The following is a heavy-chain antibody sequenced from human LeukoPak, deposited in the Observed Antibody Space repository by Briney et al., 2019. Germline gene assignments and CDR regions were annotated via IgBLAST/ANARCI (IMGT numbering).Heavy chain of an antibody. CDR1: GGSISSGGYY. J-gene: IGHJ5*02. D-gene: IGHD3-10*01. V-gene: IGHV4-31*03. CDR3: AREYYGSGSYYNGYNWFDP. CDR2: IYYSGST. Sequence: SQTLSLTCTVSGGSISSGGYYWSWIRQHPGKGLEWIGYIYYSGSTYYNPSLKSRVTISVDTSKNQFSLKLSSATAADTAVYYCAREYYGSGSYYNGYNWFDPWGQGTLVTVSS.